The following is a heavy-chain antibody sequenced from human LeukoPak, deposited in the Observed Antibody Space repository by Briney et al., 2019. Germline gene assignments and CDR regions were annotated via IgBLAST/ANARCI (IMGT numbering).Heavy chain of an antibody. V-gene: IGHV1-46*03. D-gene: IGHD6-6*01. CDR3: ARISYSTSFDN. Sequence: ASVKVSCKASGYTFTSYSIQWVRQAPGQGLDWMGIINPSGGSTIYAQNFKGRLTVTRDTSTSTVYMELSSLRSEDTAMYYCARISYSTSFDNWGQGTLVTVSS. CDR2: INPSGGST. CDR1: GYTFTSYS. J-gene: IGHJ4*02.